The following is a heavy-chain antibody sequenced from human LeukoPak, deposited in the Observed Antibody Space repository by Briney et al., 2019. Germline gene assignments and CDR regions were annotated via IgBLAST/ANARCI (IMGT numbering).Heavy chain of an antibody. J-gene: IGHJ3*02. CDR2: ISYSGST. CDR3: ARRNNYVAFDI. Sequence: SETLSLTCAVSGGSISSDYWGWIRQPPGKGLEWIGYISYSGSTNYNPSLKSRVTISLDTPKNQFSLKLNSVTAADTAVYYCARRNNYVAFDIWGQGTIVTVSS. D-gene: IGHD3-10*02. V-gene: IGHV4-59*08. CDR1: GGSISSDY.